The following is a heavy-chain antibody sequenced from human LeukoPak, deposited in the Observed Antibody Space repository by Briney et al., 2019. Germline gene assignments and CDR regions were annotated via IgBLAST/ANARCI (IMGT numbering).Heavy chain of an antibody. CDR3: ARDPGYYYDSSGYLFDY. J-gene: IGHJ4*02. CDR2: INPSGGST. D-gene: IGHD3-22*01. CDR1: GYTFTSYY. V-gene: IGHV1-46*01. Sequence: GASVKVSCKASGYTFTSYYMHWVRQAPGQGLEWMGIINPSGGSTSYAQKFQGRVTMTRDTSTSTVYMELSSLRSEDTAVYYCARDPGYYYDSSGYLFDYWGQGTLVTVSS.